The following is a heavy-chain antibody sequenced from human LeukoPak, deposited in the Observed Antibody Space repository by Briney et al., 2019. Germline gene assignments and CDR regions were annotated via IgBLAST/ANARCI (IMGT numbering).Heavy chain of an antibody. CDR1: GFTFSNYA. V-gene: IGHV3-23*01. J-gene: IGHJ3*01. CDR2: ISDSGST. D-gene: IGHD6-13*01. CDR3: AKDWPSEWQQLPDYDAVDV. Sequence: GGSLRLSCAASGFTFSNYAMTWVRQAPGKGLVWVSTISDSGSTFYADSVKGRFTISRDNSKNTLFLQMNGLRADDTAVYYCAKDWPSEWQQLPDYDAVDVWGQGTMVTVSS.